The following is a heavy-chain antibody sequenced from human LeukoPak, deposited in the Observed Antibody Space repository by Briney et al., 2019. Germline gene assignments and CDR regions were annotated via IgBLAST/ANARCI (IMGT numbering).Heavy chain of an antibody. D-gene: IGHD3-16*01. CDR1: GFTFSNYW. CDR2: IKQDGSEK. J-gene: IGHJ6*03. V-gene: IGHV3-7*01. Sequence: GGSLRLSCVGSGFTFSNYWLTWVRQAPGKGLECVANIKQDGSEKSYVDSVKGRFTISRDNAKNSVYLQMNSLRVEDTAVCYCARDHVGGKYYYMDVWGKGTTVTVSS. CDR3: ARDHVGGKYYYMDV.